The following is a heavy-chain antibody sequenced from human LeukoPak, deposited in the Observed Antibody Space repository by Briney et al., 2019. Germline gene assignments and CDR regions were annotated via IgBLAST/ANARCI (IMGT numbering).Heavy chain of an antibody. V-gene: IGHV3-21*01. CDR1: GFTFSSYS. Sequence: GGSLRLSCAASGFTFSSYSMNWVRQAPGKGLEWVSSISSSSSYIYYADSVKGRFTISRDNAKNSLYLQMNSLRAEDTAVYYCASLEAAMVSGIDYWGQGTLVTVSS. CDR3: ASLEAAMVSGIDY. D-gene: IGHD5-18*01. CDR2: ISSSSSYI. J-gene: IGHJ4*02.